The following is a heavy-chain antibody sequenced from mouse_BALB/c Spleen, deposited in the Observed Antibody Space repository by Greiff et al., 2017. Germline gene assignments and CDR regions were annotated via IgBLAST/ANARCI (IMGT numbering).Heavy chain of an antibody. J-gene: IGHJ4*01. Sequence: QVQLQQSGAELVKPGAPVKLSCKASGYTFTSYWMNWVKQRPGRGLEWIGRIDPSDSETHYNQKFKDKATLTVDKSSSTAYIQLSSLTSEDSAVYYCARLLPYYYAMDYWGQGTSVTVSS. V-gene: IGHV1-69*02. D-gene: IGHD1-1*01. CDR2: IDPSDSET. CDR1: GYTFTSYW. CDR3: ARLLPYYYAMDY.